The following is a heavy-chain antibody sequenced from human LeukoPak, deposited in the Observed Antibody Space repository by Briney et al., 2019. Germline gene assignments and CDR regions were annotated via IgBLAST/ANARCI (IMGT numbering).Heavy chain of an antibody. CDR2: IIPIFGTA. CDR3: ASPEGYSYGTFDY. Sequence: GSSVQVSCKASGGTFSSYAISWVRQAPGQGLEWMGGIIPIFGTANYAQKFQGRVTITADKSTSTAYMELSSLRSEDTAVYYCASPEGYSYGTFDYWGQGTLVTVSS. D-gene: IGHD5-18*01. V-gene: IGHV1-69*06. J-gene: IGHJ4*02. CDR1: GGTFSSYA.